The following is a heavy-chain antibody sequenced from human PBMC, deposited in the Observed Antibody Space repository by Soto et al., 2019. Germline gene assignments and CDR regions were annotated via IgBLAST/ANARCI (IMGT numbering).Heavy chain of an antibody. CDR2: VYYRGRS. Sequence: PSETLSVTYTGSGGSVSNSCYYWGWIRQSPGKGLEWIGSVYYRGRSYSKSSVKSRVTISVDTSKNQFSLNLNSVTASDTAVYFCLIQWSNVIPQDQHAFPTRRSSDL. V-gene: IGHV4-39*01. CDR3: LIQWSNVIPQDQHAFPTRRSSDL. J-gene: IGHJ2*01. CDR1: GGSVSNSCYY. D-gene: IGHD3-3*01.